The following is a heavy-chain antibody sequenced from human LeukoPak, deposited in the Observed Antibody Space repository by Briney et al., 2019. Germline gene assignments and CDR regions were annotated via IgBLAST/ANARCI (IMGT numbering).Heavy chain of an antibody. CDR3: ARVPRRYSGYDSFLDY. CDR1: GVSFISYW. V-gene: IGHV3-7*01. J-gene: IGHJ4*02. CDR2: IKEDGSEK. D-gene: IGHD5-12*01. Sequence: GGALRVSCAASGVSFISYWMSWGREALGGGVEWGANIKEDGSEKYYVDSLKGRFTISKDNAKNSLYLQMNSLRAEDTAVYYCARVPRRYSGYDSFLDYWGQGTLVTVSS.